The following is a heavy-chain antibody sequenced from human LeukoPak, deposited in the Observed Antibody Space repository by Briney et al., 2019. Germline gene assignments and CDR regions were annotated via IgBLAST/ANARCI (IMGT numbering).Heavy chain of an antibody. V-gene: IGHV4-34*01. CDR2: IHHSGST. D-gene: IGHD4-17*01. CDR1: SGSLSGYS. J-gene: IGHJ4*02. Sequence: PSETLSLTCAVSSGSLSGYSWGWIRQAPGKGLDWIGEIHHSGSTTYNSSLKNRATISLDKPKSQFSLILTSVTAADTAVYYCTRQSGTVTPIDYWGQGILVTVSS. CDR3: TRQSGTVTPIDY.